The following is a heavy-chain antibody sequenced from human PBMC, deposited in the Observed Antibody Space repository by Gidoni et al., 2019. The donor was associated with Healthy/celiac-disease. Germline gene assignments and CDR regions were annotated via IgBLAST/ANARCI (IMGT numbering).Heavy chain of an antibody. V-gene: IGHV1-69*01. J-gene: IGHJ4*02. D-gene: IGHD3-3*01. CDR2: IIPIFGTA. CDR3: AIHHYDFWSGYLDY. CDR1: GGTFSSYA. Sequence: QVQLVQSGAEVKTPGSSVKVSCKASGGTFSSYAISWVRQAPVQGIEWMGGIIPIFGTANYAQKSQGRVTITADESTSTAYMELSSLRSEDTAVYYCAIHHYDFWSGYLDYWGQGTLVTVSS.